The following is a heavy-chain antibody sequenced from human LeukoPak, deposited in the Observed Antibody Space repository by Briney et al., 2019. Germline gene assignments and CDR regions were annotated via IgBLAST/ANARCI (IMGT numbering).Heavy chain of an antibody. Sequence: SQTLSPTCTVSGGSISSGSYYWSWIRQPAGKGLEWIGRIYTSGSTNYNPSLKSRVTISVDTSKTQFSLKLGSVTAADTAVYYCARVSGGTRDYWGQGTLVTVSS. CDR1: GGSISSGSYY. J-gene: IGHJ4*02. D-gene: IGHD2-15*01. CDR3: ARVSGGTRDY. CDR2: IYTSGST. V-gene: IGHV4-61*02.